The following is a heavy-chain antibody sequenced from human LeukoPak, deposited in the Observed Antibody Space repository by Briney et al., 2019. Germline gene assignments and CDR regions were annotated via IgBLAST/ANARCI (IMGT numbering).Heavy chain of an antibody. D-gene: IGHD3-22*01. J-gene: IGHJ4*02. CDR1: GGSFSGYY. CDR3: ARSRKVITMIEGYYFDY. Sequence: SETLSLTCAVYGGSFSGYYWSWIRQPPGKGLEWIGEINHSGSTNYNPSLKSRVTISVDTSKNQFSLKLSSVTAADTAVYYCARSRKVITMIEGYYFDYWGQGTLVTVSS. V-gene: IGHV4-34*01. CDR2: INHSGST.